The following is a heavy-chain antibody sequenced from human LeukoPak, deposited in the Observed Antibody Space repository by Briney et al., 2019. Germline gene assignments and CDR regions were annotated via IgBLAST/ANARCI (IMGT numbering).Heavy chain of an antibody. J-gene: IGHJ4*02. CDR2: ISPIFGTA. V-gene: IGHV1-69*05. CDR3: ARGRYYYDSSGYWRE. D-gene: IGHD3-22*01. Sequence: SVKVSCKASGGTFSSYAISWVRQAPGQGLECMGGISPIFGTANYAQKFQGRVTMTTDESTSTADMEVRSLRSEDTAVYHRARGRYYYDSSGYWREWGQGTLVTVSS. CDR1: GGTFSSYA.